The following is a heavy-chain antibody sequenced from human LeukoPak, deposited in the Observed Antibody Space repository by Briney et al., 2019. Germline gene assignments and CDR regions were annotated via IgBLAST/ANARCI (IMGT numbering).Heavy chain of an antibody. D-gene: IGHD3-10*01. CDR3: AKVAHYYYGSESFFFFEH. CDR1: GFTFSSYW. Sequence: GGSLRLSCAASGFTFSSYWMSWVRQAPGKGLEWVANIKQDGSEKYYVDSVKGRFTISRDNAKNSLYLQMNSLRVEDTATYYCAKVAHYYYGSESFFFFEHWGQGTPVTASS. J-gene: IGHJ4*02. V-gene: IGHV3-7*01. CDR2: IKQDGSEK.